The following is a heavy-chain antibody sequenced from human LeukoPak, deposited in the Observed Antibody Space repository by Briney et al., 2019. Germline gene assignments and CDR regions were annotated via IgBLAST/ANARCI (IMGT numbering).Heavy chain of an antibody. Sequence: GGSLRLSCAASGFTVSSNYMSWVRQAPGKGLEWVSVIYSGGSTYYADSVKGRFTISRDDSKNTLYLQMNSLRAEDTAVYYCARGLYDSSAYYNWFDPWGQGTLVTVSS. CDR1: GFTVSSNY. V-gene: IGHV3-53*01. CDR2: IYSGGST. J-gene: IGHJ5*02. CDR3: ARGLYDSSAYYNWFDP. D-gene: IGHD3-22*01.